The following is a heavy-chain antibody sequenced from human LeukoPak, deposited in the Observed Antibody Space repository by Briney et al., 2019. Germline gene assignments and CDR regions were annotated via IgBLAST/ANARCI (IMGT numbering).Heavy chain of an antibody. CDR2: ISGSGGST. J-gene: IGHJ3*02. CDR1: GFTFSSYA. CDR3: AKETVVVVAATPDAFDI. V-gene: IGHV3-23*01. D-gene: IGHD2-15*01. Sequence: VESLRLSCAASGFTFSSYAMSWVRQAPGKGLEWVSGISGSGGSTHYADSVKDRFTISRDNSKNTLYLQMNSLRAEDTAVYYCAKETVVVVAATPDAFDIWGQGTMVTVSS.